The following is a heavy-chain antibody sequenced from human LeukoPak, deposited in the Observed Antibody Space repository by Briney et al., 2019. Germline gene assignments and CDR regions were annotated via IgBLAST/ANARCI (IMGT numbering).Heavy chain of an antibody. CDR2: ISYDGSNK. Sequence: PGRSLRLSCAASGFTFSSYAMHWVRQAPGKGLEWVAVISYDGSNKYYSDSVKGRFTISRDNSKNALYLQMNSLRAEDTAVYYCASGLLWFRELLYRPPYWGQGTLVTVSS. V-gene: IGHV3-30*04. CDR3: ASGLLWFRELLYRPPY. J-gene: IGHJ4*02. D-gene: IGHD3-10*01. CDR1: GFTFSSYA.